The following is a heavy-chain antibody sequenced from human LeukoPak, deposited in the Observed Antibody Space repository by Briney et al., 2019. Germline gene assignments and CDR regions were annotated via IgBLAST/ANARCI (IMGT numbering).Heavy chain of an antibody. J-gene: IGHJ4*02. V-gene: IGHV4-38-2*02. CDR1: GYSISSGYY. D-gene: IGHD3-10*01. CDR3: ASERITMVRGVIPNYFDY. CDR2: IYHSGST. Sequence: SETLSLTCTVSGYSISSGYYWGWIRQPPGQGLEWIGSIYHSGSTYYNPSLKSRVTISVDTSKNQFSLKLSSVTAADTAVYYCASERITMVRGVIPNYFDYWGQGTLVTVSS.